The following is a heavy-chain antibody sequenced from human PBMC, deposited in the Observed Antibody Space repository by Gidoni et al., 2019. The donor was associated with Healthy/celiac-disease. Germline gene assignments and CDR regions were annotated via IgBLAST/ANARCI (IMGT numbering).Heavy chain of an antibody. CDR3: ARDYLGPYYFDY. D-gene: IGHD3-16*02. V-gene: IGHV1-46*01. Sequence: QVQLVQSGAEVKKPGASVKVSCKASVYTFTSYYMHWVRQAPGQGLEWMGIINPSGGSTSYAQKFQGRVTMTRDTSTSTVYMELSSLRSEDTAAYYCARDYLGPYYFDYWGQGTLVTVSS. CDR2: INPSGGST. CDR1: VYTFTSYY. J-gene: IGHJ4*02.